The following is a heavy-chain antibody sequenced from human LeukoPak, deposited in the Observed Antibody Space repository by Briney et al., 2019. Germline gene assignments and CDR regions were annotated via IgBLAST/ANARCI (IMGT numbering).Heavy chain of an antibody. V-gene: IGHV3-9*01. Sequence: PGTSLRLSCAVSGFTVDTFDMHWVRQAPGKGLEWVSGISWNSGSIGYADSVKGRFTISRDNAKNSLYLQMNSLRAEDTALYYCAKDGAATYYYGMDVWGQGTTVTVSS. J-gene: IGHJ6*02. D-gene: IGHD2-15*01. CDR1: GFTVDTFD. CDR2: ISWNSGSI. CDR3: AKDGAATYYYGMDV.